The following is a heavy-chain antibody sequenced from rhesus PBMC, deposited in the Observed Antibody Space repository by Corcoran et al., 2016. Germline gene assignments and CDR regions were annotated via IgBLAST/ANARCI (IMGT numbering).Heavy chain of an antibody. J-gene: IGHJ4*01. CDR2: ISGSGERT. V-gene: IGHV4-173*01. CDR1: GGSISSNY. CDR3: ARGLGTRDY. Sequence: QLQLQESGPGLVKPSETLSLTCAVSGGSISSNYWRWISQSPGKGLEWIGRISGSGERTDYTPSLKSRVIISTDTSKNQFSLKLSSVTAADTAVYYCARGLGTRDYWGQGVLVTVSS.